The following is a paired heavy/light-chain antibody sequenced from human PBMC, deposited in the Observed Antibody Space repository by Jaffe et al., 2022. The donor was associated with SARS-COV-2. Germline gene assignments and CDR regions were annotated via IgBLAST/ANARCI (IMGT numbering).Heavy chain of an antibody. CDR3: AKGGSGGGRGDGYTEVVHDY. Sequence: QVQLVESGGGVVQPGMSLRLSCVASGFTFSNYGMHWVRRAPGKGLEWLAVVSKDGSNKVYPGVLQGRFTISRDNSYNTLYLQMDSLRDEDTAVYYCAKGGSGGGRGDGYTEVVHDYWGQGTLVTVSS. CDR2: VSKDGSNK. CDR1: GFTFSNYG. J-gene: IGHJ4*02. D-gene: IGHD3-10*01. V-gene: IGHV3-30*18.
Light chain of an antibody. J-gene: IGKJ5*01. CDR2: KVS. Sequence: DIQMTQSPSTLSASVGDTVTITCRASQNINKWLAWYQQKPGKAPKLLIYKVSSLESGVPSRFSGTGSGTEFALTISSLQPDDSATYHCQQYIAYPITFGQGTRLEIK. CDR3: QQYIAYPIT. CDR1: QNINKW. V-gene: IGKV1-5*03.